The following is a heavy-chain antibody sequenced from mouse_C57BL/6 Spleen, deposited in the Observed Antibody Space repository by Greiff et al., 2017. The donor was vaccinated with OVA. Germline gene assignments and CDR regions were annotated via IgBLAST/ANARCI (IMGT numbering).Heavy chain of an antibody. V-gene: IGHV1-50*01. CDR3: ANWDMDY. CDR1: GYTFTSYW. J-gene: IGHJ4*01. CDR2: IDPSDSYT. Sequence: VQLQQSGAELVKPGASVKLSCKASGYTFTSYWMQWVKQRPGQGLEWIGEIDPSDSYTNYNQKFKGKATLTVDTSSSTAYMQLSSLTSEDSAVYYCANWDMDYWGQGTSVTVSS. D-gene: IGHD4-1*02.